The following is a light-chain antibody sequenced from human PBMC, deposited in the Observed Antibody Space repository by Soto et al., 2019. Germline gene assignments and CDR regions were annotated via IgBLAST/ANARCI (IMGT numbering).Light chain of an antibody. CDR2: EVS. J-gene: IGLJ1*01. CDR1: TSDVGGYIS. CDR3: SSYTNINTRACV. V-gene: IGLV2-14*01. Sequence: QSALTQPASVSGSPGQSVTISCTGTTSDVGGYISVSWYQQHPGKAPKLMIYEVSNRPSGVSNRFSGSKSGDTASLTISGLQAEDEADYYCSSYTNINTRACVFGTGTKLTVL.